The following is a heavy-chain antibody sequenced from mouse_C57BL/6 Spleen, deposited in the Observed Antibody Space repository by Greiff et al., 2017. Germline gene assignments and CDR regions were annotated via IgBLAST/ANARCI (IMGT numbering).Heavy chain of an antibody. D-gene: IGHD1-1*01. Sequence: VQLQQSGAELVRPGASVKLSCTASGFNIKDYYMHWVKQRPEQGLEWIGRIDPEDGDTEYAPKFQGKATMTADTSSNPAYLQLSSLTSEDTAVYYCTTIPHYYGSSYWYFEVWGTGTTVTVSS. CDR3: TTIPHYYGSSYWYFEV. J-gene: IGHJ1*03. CDR1: GFNIKDYY. CDR2: IDPEDGDT. V-gene: IGHV14-1*01.